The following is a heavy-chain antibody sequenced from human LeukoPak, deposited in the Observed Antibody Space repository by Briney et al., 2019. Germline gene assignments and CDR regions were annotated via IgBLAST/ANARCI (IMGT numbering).Heavy chain of an antibody. J-gene: IGHJ5*02. Sequence: PGGSLRLSCAASGFTFSSYGMHWVRQAPGKGLEWVVVISYDGSNKYYADSVKGRFTISRDNSKKTLYLQMNSLRPEDTAVYYCARDLRRGYYYDSSGPTFDPWGQGTLVTVSS. CDR1: GFTFSSYG. CDR2: ISYDGSNK. V-gene: IGHV3-30*03. D-gene: IGHD3-22*01. CDR3: ARDLRRGYYYDSSGPTFDP.